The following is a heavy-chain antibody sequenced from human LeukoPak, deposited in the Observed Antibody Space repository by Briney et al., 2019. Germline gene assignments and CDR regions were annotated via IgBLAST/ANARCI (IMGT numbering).Heavy chain of an antibody. Sequence: AASVKVSCKASGYTFTGYYMHWVRQAPGQGLEWMGWINPNSSDTKYTQKFQGRVTLTRDTSISTAYMELNRLRSDDTAVYYCARDLVDTAMWEFDYWGQGTLVTVSS. CDR1: GYTFTGYY. V-gene: IGHV1-2*02. D-gene: IGHD5-18*01. CDR3: ARDLVDTAMWEFDY. CDR2: INPNSSDT. J-gene: IGHJ4*02.